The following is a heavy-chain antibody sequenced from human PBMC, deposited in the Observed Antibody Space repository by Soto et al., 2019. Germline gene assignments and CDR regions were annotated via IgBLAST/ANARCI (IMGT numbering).Heavy chain of an antibody. CDR3: AKDRRWLPDY. Sequence: VGSLRLSCAASGFTFSSYGMHWVRQAPGKGLEWVAVISYDGSNKYYADSVKGRFTISRDNSKNTLYLQMNSLRAEDTAVYYCAKDRRWLPDYWGQGTLVTVSS. D-gene: IGHD5-12*01. CDR1: GFTFSSYG. V-gene: IGHV3-30*18. CDR2: ISYDGSNK. J-gene: IGHJ4*02.